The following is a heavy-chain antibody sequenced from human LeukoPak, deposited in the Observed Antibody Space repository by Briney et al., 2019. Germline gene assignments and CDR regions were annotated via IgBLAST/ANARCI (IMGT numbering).Heavy chain of an antibody. CDR2: ISAYNGNT. D-gene: IGHD3-9*01. V-gene: IGHV1-18*01. CDR1: GYTFTSYG. J-gene: IGHJ5*02. CDR3: ARDSRGTYYDILTGYYH. Sequence: GASVKVSCKASGYTFTSYGISWVRQAPGQGLEWMGWISAYNGNTNYAQKLQGRVTMTTDTSTSTAYMELRSLRSDDTAVYYCARDSRGTYYDILTGYYHWGQGTLVTVSS.